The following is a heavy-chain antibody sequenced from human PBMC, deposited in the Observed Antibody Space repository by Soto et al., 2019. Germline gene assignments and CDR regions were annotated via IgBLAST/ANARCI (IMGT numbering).Heavy chain of an antibody. Sequence: SQTLSLTCAISGDSVSSNSAAWKWIRECPSRGLEWLGRTYYRSKWYNDYAVSVKSRITINPDTSKNQFSLQLNSVTPEDTAVYYCASSRERSIAVAGTVYYYGMDVWGQGTTVTVSS. D-gene: IGHD6-19*01. CDR1: GDSVSSNSAA. J-gene: IGHJ6*02. CDR3: ASSRERSIAVAGTVYYYGMDV. V-gene: IGHV6-1*01. CDR2: TYYRSKWYN.